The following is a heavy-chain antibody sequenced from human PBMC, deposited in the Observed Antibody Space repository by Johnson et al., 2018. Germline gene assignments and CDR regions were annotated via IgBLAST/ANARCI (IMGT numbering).Heavy chain of an antibody. Sequence: VQLVQSGGGLVQPGRSLRLSCAASGFTFDDFAMHWVRQAPGQGLEWVSGISWNSGSIGYADSVKGRFTISRDNAKNSLYLQMNSLRTADTAWYYCAIDIFPSLYDRSGYTFDYWGQGTLVTVSS. CDR2: ISWNSGSI. J-gene: IGHJ4*02. V-gene: IGHV3-9*01. CDR1: GFTFDDFA. CDR3: AIDIFPSLYDRSGYTFDY. D-gene: IGHD3-22*01.